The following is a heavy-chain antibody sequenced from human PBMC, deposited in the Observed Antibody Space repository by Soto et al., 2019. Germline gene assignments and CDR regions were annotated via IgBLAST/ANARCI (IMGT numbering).Heavy chain of an antibody. D-gene: IGHD2-8*02. CDR1: GGSISSGGYY. CDR2: IYYSGST. V-gene: IGHV4-31*03. J-gene: IGHJ4*02. Sequence: QVQLQESGPGLVKPSQTLSLTCTVSGGSISSGGYYWSWIRQHPGKDLEWIGYIYYSGSTYYNPSLKSRVTISVDTSKNQFSLKLSSVTAADKAVYYCARECCTGRATGESELDYWGQGTLVTVSA. CDR3: ARECCTGRATGESELDY.